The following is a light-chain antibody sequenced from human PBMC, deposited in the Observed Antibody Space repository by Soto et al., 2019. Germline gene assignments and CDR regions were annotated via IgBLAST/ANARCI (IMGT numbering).Light chain of an antibody. Sequence: DIQMTQSPSSLSASVGDRVTITCQASHDIKKFLNWFQEKPGKAPELLIYDASNLQTGVPSRFSGSGSGPHFTFTISSLQPEDIATYYCHRYDSLPPTFGQGTRLDIK. CDR2: DAS. V-gene: IGKV1-33*01. J-gene: IGKJ5*01. CDR1: HDIKKF. CDR3: HRYDSLPPT.